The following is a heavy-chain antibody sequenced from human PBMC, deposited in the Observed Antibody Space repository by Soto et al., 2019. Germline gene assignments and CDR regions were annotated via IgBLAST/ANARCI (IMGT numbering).Heavy chain of an antibody. CDR3: AKDSEVDYGGIAHFDY. J-gene: IGHJ4*02. D-gene: IGHD4-17*01. Sequence: QVQLVESGGGVVQPGRSLRLSCAASGFTFSSYGMHWVRQAPGKGLEWVAVISYDGSNKYYADSVKGRFTISRDNSKNTLYLQMNSLRAEDTAVYYCAKDSEVDYGGIAHFDYWGQGTLVTVSS. CDR1: GFTFSSYG. V-gene: IGHV3-30*18. CDR2: ISYDGSNK.